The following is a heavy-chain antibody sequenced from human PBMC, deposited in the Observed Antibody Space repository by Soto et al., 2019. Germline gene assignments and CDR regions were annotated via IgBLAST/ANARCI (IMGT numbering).Heavy chain of an antibody. CDR3: AGAAVGGWASNHYFDY. CDR1: GYTFTGYY. J-gene: IGHJ4*02. D-gene: IGHD3-16*01. V-gene: IGHV1-2*04. CDR2: INPNSGGT. Sequence: ASVKVSCKASGYTFTGYYMHWVRQAPGQGLEWMGWINPNSGGTNYAQKFQGWVTMTRDTSISTAYMELSRLSSDDTAVYNGAGAAVGGWASNHYFDYWGQGTLVTVSS.